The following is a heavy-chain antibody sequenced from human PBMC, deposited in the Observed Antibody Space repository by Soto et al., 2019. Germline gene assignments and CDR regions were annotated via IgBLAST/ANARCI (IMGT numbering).Heavy chain of an antibody. V-gene: IGHV3-9*01. CDR3: AKGALSGTLSWLDP. CDR2: LTWNSESI. CDR1: GFRFADYT. D-gene: IGHD6-13*01. Sequence: EVQLVESGGGLVQPGRSLRLSCAASGFRFADYTMHWVRQAPGKGLEWVSGLTWNSESIAYADSVKGRFTISRDNAKNSMYLQMNRLRAEDTAFYFCAKGALSGTLSWLDPWGQGTLVTVSS. J-gene: IGHJ5*02.